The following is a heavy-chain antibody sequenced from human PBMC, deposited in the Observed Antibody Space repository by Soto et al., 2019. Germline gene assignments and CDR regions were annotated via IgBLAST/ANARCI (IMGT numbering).Heavy chain of an antibody. D-gene: IGHD3-10*01. CDR2: IYYSGST. Sequence: PSETLSLTCTVSGGSISSYYWSWIRQPPGKGLGWIGYIYYSGSTNYNPSLKSRVTISVDTSKNQFSLKLSSVTAADTAVYYCARGPAVLLWPNGWFDYWGQGTLVTVSS. CDR1: GGSISSYY. CDR3: ARGPAVLLWPNGWFDY. J-gene: IGHJ4*02. V-gene: IGHV4-59*01.